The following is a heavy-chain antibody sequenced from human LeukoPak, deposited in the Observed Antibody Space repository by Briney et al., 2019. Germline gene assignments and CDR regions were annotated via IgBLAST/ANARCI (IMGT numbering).Heavy chain of an antibody. J-gene: IGHJ4*02. CDR3: AKDGRAHTMVRGVTYYFDY. CDR2: ISGSGGST. CDR1: GFTFSSYG. D-gene: IGHD3-10*01. Sequence: GGSLRLSCAASGFTFSSYGMSWVRQAPGKGLEWVSAISGSGGSTYYADSVKGRFTISRDNSKNTLYLQMNSLRAEDTAVYYCAKDGRAHTMVRGVTYYFDYWGQGTLVTVSS. V-gene: IGHV3-23*01.